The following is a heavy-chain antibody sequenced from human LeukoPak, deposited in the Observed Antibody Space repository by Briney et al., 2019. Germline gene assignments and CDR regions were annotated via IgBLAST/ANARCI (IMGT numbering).Heavy chain of an antibody. J-gene: IGHJ5*02. CDR1: GFNLTHYV. D-gene: IGHD1-1*01. CDR3: ARTERFDP. Sequence: GGSLRLSCVASGFNLTHYVMTWVRQAPGKGLEWVSAINRNGRIKNYADSVKGRFTISRDISRSTVYLQMTSLRAEDTAAYYCARTERFDPWGQGTQVTVSS. V-gene: IGHV3-23*01. CDR2: INRNGRIK.